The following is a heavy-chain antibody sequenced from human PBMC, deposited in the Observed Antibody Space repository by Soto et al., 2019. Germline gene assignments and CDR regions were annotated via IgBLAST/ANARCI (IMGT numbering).Heavy chain of an antibody. CDR2: IYWNDDK. J-gene: IGHJ4*02. CDR3: ANILGPPHYYFAY. Sequence: SGPTLVNPTQALTLTCTFSGFSLTTTGVGVGWIRQPPGKALEWLALIYWNDDKRYSPSLKNRLTLMTDTPKNQVVLTMTNLEPVDTATYYCANILGPPHYYFAYWGQGALVTVLL. D-gene: IGHD2-15*01. CDR1: GFSLTTTGVG. V-gene: IGHV2-5*01.